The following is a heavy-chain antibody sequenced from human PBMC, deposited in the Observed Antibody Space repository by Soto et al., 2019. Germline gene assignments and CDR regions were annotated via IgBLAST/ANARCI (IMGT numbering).Heavy chain of an antibody. Sequence: SETLSLTCTVSGGSISSGDYYWSWIRQPPGKGLEWIGYIYYSGSTYYNPSLKSRVTISVDTSKNQFSLKLSSVTAADTAVYYCASVGITIFGRWYFDLWGRGTLVTVSS. D-gene: IGHD3-3*01. CDR2: IYYSGST. CDR3: ASVGITIFGRWYFDL. J-gene: IGHJ2*01. CDR1: GGSISSGDYY. V-gene: IGHV4-30-4*01.